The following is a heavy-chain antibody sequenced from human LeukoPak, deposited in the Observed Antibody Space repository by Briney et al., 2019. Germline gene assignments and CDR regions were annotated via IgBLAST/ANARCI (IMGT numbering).Heavy chain of an antibody. Sequence: SETLSLTCTVSGGSISSYYWSWIRQPPGKGLEWIGYIYYSGSTNYNPSLKSRVTISVDTSKNQFSLKLSSVTAADTAVYYCARDEVVPAANTNWFDPWGQGTLVTVSS. V-gene: IGHV4-59*12. CDR3: ARDEVVPAANTNWFDP. CDR2: IYYSGST. CDR1: GGSISSYY. J-gene: IGHJ5*02. D-gene: IGHD2-2*01.